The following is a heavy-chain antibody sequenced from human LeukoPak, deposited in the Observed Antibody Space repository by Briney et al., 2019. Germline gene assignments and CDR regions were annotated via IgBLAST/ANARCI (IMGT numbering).Heavy chain of an antibody. CDR1: GFTFSSFG. CDR2: ILYDGTNK. J-gene: IGHJ4*02. D-gene: IGHD3-22*01. V-gene: IGHV3-30*02. Sequence: GGSLRLSCAASGFTFSSFGMHWVRQAPGQGLEWVAFILYDGTNKYYADSVKGRFTISRDNSKNTLYLQMNSLRAEDTAVYYCAKEGDYYDNSGYYHANLDYWGQGTLVTVSS. CDR3: AKEGDYYDNSGYYHANLDY.